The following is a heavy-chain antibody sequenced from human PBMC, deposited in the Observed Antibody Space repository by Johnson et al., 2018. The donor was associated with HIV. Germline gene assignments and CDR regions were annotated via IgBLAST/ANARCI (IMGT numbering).Heavy chain of an antibody. Sequence: QVQLVESGGGVVQPGRSLRLSCAASGFTFSSYGMPWVRQAPGKGLEWVAVISYDGSTNYDADSVNGLSTISSDNSKTPLYLQMNSLRAEDTAVYYCAKAMGGWLLAHAFDICGKGTMVTISS. J-gene: IGHJ3*02. CDR2: ISYDGSTN. CDR3: AKAMGGWLLAHAFDI. D-gene: IGHD3-22*01. CDR1: GFTFSSYG. V-gene: IGHV3-30*18.